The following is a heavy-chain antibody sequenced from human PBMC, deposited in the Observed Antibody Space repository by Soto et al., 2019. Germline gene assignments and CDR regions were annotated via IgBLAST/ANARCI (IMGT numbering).Heavy chain of an antibody. J-gene: IGHJ6*02. D-gene: IGHD6-6*01. CDR3: ARVVAARRGDTFAMDV. Sequence: QVQLVQCGGEVKKTGASVNVSCKASGYTFTNYGINWVRQAPGQALEWMGWISTYNGHTNSPQKLQGRVTMTRDISTSTAYMELRSLSSDDTAVYYCARVVAARRGDTFAMDVWGQGTTVTVSS. CDR2: ISTYNGHT. CDR1: GYTFTNYG. V-gene: IGHV1-18*01.